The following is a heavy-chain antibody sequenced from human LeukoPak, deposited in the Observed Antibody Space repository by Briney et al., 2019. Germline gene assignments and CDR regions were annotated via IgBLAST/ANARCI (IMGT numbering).Heavy chain of an antibody. D-gene: IGHD5-12*01. J-gene: IGHJ4*02. Sequence: PGGSLRLSCAASGFTFSSYGMHWVRQAPGKGLEWVAVISYDGSNKYYADSVKGRFTISRDNSKNTLYLQMNSLRAEDTAVYYCARDWGYSGYDPFDYWGQGTLVTVSS. CDR3: ARDWGYSGYDPFDY. CDR2: ISYDGSNK. V-gene: IGHV3-30*03. CDR1: GFTFSSYG.